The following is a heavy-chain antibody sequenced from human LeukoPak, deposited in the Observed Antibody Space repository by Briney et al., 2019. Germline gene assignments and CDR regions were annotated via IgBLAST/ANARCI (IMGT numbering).Heavy chain of an antibody. J-gene: IGHJ4*02. Sequence: GESLKISCAASGFTVSSNYMSWVRQAPGKGLEWVSVIYSGGSTYYADSVKGRFTISRDNSKNTLYLQMNSLRAEDTAVYYCARALYSSGYFDYWGQGTLVTVSS. CDR2: IYSGGST. D-gene: IGHD5-18*01. CDR3: ARALYSSGYFDY. V-gene: IGHV3-53*01. CDR1: GFTVSSNY.